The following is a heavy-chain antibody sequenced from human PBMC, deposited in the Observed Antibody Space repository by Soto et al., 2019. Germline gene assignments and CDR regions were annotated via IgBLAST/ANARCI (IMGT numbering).Heavy chain of an antibody. D-gene: IGHD2-8*01. Sequence: GGSLRLACAASGFTFSDYYMTWIRQAPGKGLEWVSYISSRSSTIFYADSVKGRFTISRDNVKNSLYLQMNSLRAEDTAVYYCASGTNGAFFVYWGQGILVTVSS. J-gene: IGHJ4*02. CDR1: GFTFSDYY. CDR2: ISSRSSTI. V-gene: IGHV3-11*01. CDR3: ASGTNGAFFVY.